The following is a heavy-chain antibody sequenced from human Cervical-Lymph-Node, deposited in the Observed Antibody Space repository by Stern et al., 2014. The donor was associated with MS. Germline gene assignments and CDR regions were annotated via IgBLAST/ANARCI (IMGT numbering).Heavy chain of an antibody. D-gene: IGHD5-18*01. CDR1: GGTFSNFA. Sequence: VQLEESGAEVKKPGSSVKVSCKASGGTFSNFAIAWVQQAPGQGLEWMGGIIPIFGTTNNAQKFQGRVTFTADESTNTGYMELSNLRSEDTAVYYCALYSISAAASFDFWGQGTLVTVSS. CDR3: ALYSISAAASFDF. CDR2: IIPIFGTT. V-gene: IGHV1-69*01. J-gene: IGHJ4*02.